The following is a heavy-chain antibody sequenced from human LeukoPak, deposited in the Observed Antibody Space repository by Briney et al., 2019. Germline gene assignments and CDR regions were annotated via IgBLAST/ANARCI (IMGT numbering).Heavy chain of an antibody. V-gene: IGHV3-74*01. J-gene: IGHJ4*02. Sequence: GGSLTLSCAVSGLSFSNYWMHWVRQAPGKGLVWVARTNLHGTTVDYADSVKGRFIISRDNAKNTLFLQMNSLRAEDTAVYYCASAYTYVRLGDHWGQGTLVTVSS. CDR2: TNLHGTTV. CDR3: ASAYTYVRLGDH. CDR1: GLSFSNYW. D-gene: IGHD3-16*01.